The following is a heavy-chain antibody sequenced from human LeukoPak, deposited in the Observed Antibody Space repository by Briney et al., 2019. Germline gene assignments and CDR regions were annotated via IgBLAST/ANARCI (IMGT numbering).Heavy chain of an antibody. CDR2: ISWNSGSI. V-gene: IGHV3-9*01. J-gene: IGHJ4*02. CDR3: ATSFPYTTTVTIENY. D-gene: IGHD4-17*01. Sequence: SLRLSCAASGFTFDDYAMHWVRPAPGKGLGWVSGISWNSGSIGYADSVKGRFTISRDNAKNSLYLQMNSLRAEDTALYYCATSFPYTTTVTIENYWGQGTLVTVSS. CDR1: GFTFDDYA.